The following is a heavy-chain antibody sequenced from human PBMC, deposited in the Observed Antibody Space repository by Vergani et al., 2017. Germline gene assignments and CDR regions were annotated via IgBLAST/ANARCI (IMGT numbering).Heavy chain of an antibody. CDR2: VKSDGNSA. Sequence: EVQLVESGGGLVQPGGSLRLSCAASGFTLGQYWMHWVRQTPVTGLEWVSRVKSDGNSAMYADSVKGRFTISRDNSKNTLYLEMKSLRVEDTAVYYCARARCGGACFMSNWLDTWGQGTLVSVSS. J-gene: IGHJ5*02. V-gene: IGHV3-74*03. CDR3: ARARCGGACFMSNWLDT. CDR1: GFTLGQYW. D-gene: IGHD2-21*02.